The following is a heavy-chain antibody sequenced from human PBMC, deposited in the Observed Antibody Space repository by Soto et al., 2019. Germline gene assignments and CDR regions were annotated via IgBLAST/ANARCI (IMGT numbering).Heavy chain of an antibody. CDR2: IYPGDSDT. J-gene: IGHJ6*02. CDR3: ARHHLNYDYVWGSYRTVGGMDV. D-gene: IGHD3-16*02. CDR1: GYSFTSYW. Sequence: GESLKISCKGSGYSFTSYWIGWVRQMPGKGLEWMGIIYPGDSDTRYSPSFQGRVTISADKSISTAYLQWSSLKASDTAMYYCARHHLNYDYVWGSYRTVGGMDVWGQGTTVTVSS. V-gene: IGHV5-51*01.